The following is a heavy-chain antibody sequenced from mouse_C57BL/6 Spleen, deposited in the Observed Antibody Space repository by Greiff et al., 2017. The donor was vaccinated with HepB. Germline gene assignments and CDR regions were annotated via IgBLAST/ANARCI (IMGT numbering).Heavy chain of an antibody. D-gene: IGHD1-1*01. Sequence: QVQLQQPGAELVKPWASVKLSCKASGYTFTSYWMHWVKQRPGRGLEWIGRIEPNSGGTKYNEKFKSKATLTVDKPSSTAYMQLSSLTSEDSAVYYCARVITTVVDWYFDVWGTGTTVTVSS. V-gene: IGHV1-72*01. CDR1: GYTFTSYW. J-gene: IGHJ1*03. CDR3: ARVITTVVDWYFDV. CDR2: IEPNSGGT.